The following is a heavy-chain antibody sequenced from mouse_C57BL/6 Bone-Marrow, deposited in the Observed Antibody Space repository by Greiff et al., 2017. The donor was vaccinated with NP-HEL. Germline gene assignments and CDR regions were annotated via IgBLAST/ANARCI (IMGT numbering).Heavy chain of an antibody. CDR3: ARSAFYYYGSRRFAY. CDR2: INPGSGGT. J-gene: IGHJ3*01. Sequence: VQLQQSGAELVRPGTSVKVSCKASGYAFTNYLIEWVKQRPGQGLEWIGVINPGSGGTNYNEKFKGKATLTADKSSSTAYMQLSSLTSEDSAVYLCARSAFYYYGSRRFAYWGQGTLVTVSA. CDR1: GYAFTNYL. V-gene: IGHV1-54*01. D-gene: IGHD1-1*01.